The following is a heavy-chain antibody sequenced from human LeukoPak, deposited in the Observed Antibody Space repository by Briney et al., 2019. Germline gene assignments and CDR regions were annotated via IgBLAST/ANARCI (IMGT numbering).Heavy chain of an antibody. V-gene: IGHV3-43*02. Sequence: GSLRLSCVASGLPIADFAMHWVRQAPGKGLEWVSLISGDGVSTFYADSVKGRFSISRDNSKNSLYLEMNSLRTEDAAMYYCAKESGKFDYWGQGTLVAVSS. CDR3: AKESGKFDY. CDR1: GLPIADFA. J-gene: IGHJ4*02. CDR2: ISGDGVST.